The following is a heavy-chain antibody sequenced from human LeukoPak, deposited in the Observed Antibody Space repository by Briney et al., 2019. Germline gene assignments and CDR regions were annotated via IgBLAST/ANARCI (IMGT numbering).Heavy chain of an antibody. Sequence: SETLSLTCAVYGGSFSGYYWSWIRQPPGKGLEWIGEINHSGSTNYNPSLKSRVTTSVDTSKNQFSLKLSSVTAADTAVYYCARQLSRWATRGFDYWGRGTLVTVSS. CDR2: INHSGST. J-gene: IGHJ4*02. CDR3: ARQLSRWATRGFDY. V-gene: IGHV4-34*01. CDR1: GGSFSGYY. D-gene: IGHD3-16*02.